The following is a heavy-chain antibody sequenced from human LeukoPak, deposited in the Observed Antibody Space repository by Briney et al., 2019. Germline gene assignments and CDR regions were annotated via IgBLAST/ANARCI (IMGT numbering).Heavy chain of an antibody. CDR2: IYYSGST. CDR1: GGSISSYY. Sequence: SETLSLTCTVSGGSISSYYWSWIRQPPGKGLEWIGYIYYSGSTNYNPSLKSRVTISVDTSKNQFSLKLSSVTAADTAVYYCARHTDFWSGYEYYFDYWGQGTLVTVSS. J-gene: IGHJ4*02. CDR3: ARHTDFWSGYEYYFDY. D-gene: IGHD3-3*01. V-gene: IGHV4-59*08.